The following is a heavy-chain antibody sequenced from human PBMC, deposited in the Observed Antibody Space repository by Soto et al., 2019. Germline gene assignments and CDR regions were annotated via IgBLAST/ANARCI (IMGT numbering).Heavy chain of an antibody. CDR1: GFTFSSYA. J-gene: IGHJ3*02. Sequence: QVQLVESGGGVVQPGRSLRLSCAASGFTFSSYAMHWVRQAPGKGLEWVAVISYDGTNKYYADSVKGRFTISRDNSKNPLYRQMNSLRAEDTAVYYCARLDGHDAFDIWGEGTIGTVAS. CDR3: ARLDGHDAFDI. V-gene: IGHV3-30-3*01. CDR2: ISYDGTNK.